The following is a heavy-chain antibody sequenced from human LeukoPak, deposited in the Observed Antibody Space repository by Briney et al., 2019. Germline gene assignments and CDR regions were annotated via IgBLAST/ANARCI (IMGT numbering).Heavy chain of an antibody. D-gene: IGHD6-13*01. CDR1: GYTFTDYY. J-gene: IGHJ6*03. CDR3: ARVVGLTGYSSSWYSGYYYYVDV. Sequence: GASVKVSCKASGYTFTDYYLHWVRQAPGQGLEWMGGIIPIFGTTNYAQKFQDRVTITADKSTSTAYMELSSLRSEDTAVYYCARVVGLTGYSSSWYSGYYYYVDVWGKGTTVTVSS. V-gene: IGHV1-69*06. CDR2: IIPIFGTT.